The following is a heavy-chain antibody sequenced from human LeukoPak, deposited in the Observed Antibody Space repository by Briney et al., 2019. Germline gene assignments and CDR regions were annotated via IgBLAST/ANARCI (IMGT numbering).Heavy chain of an antibody. D-gene: IGHD5-18*01. J-gene: IGHJ4*02. CDR2: ISGYNGNT. CDR3: ARDLGAMDNFDY. V-gene: IGHV1-18*01. Sequence: ASVKVSCKASGYTFSSYDINWVRQATGQGLEWMGWISGYNGNTNYAQKLQGRVTMTTDTSTSTAYMELRSLKSDDTAVYYCARDLGAMDNFDYWGQGTLVTVSS. CDR1: GYTFSSYD.